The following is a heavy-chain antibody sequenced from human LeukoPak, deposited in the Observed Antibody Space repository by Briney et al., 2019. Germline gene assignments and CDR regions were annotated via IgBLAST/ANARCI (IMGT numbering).Heavy chain of an antibody. CDR3: ARGTAMVTGIDY. J-gene: IGHJ4*02. CDR2: IYYSGST. CDR1: GGSISSYY. Sequence: KPSETLSLTCTVSGGSISSYYWSWIRQPPGKGLEWIGYIYYSGSTNYNPSLKSRVTISVDTSKNQFSLKLSSVTAADTAVYYCARGTAMVTGIDYWGQGTLVTVSS. V-gene: IGHV4-59*01. D-gene: IGHD5-18*01.